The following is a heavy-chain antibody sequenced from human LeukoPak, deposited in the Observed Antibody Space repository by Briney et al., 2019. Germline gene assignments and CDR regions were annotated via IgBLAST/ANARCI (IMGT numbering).Heavy chain of an antibody. J-gene: IGHJ4*02. D-gene: IGHD2-15*01. Sequence: ASVKVSCKASGYTFTSYGISWVRQAPGQGLEWMGWISAHNGNTNYAQKLQGRVTMATDTSTNTAYMELRSLRSDDTAVYYCARVYSGGSCYRRGFNFDYWGQGTLVTVSS. CDR2: ISAHNGNT. CDR1: GYTFTSYG. V-gene: IGHV1-18*01. CDR3: ARVYSGGSCYRRGFNFDY.